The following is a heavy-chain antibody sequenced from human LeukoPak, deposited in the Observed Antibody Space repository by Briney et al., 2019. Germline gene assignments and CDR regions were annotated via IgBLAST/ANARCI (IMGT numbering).Heavy chain of an antibody. CDR2: IYHSGST. CDR1: GASISGGSYS. V-gene: IGHV4-30-2*01. D-gene: IGHD2-15*01. Sequence: PSQTLSLTCAVSGASISGGSYSWGWIRQPPGKGLEFIGYIYHSGSTYYNPSLKSRVTISVDRSKNQFSLKLSSVTAADTAVYYCARVVVMAYYFDYWGQGTLVTVSS. J-gene: IGHJ4*02. CDR3: ARVVVMAYYFDY.